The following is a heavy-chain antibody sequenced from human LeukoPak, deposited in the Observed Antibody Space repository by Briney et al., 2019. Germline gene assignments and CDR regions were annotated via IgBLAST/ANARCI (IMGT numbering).Heavy chain of an antibody. D-gene: IGHD3-10*01. CDR3: AKDLHPMVRGEIDY. CDR1: GFTFDDYA. Sequence: TGGSLRLSCAASGFTFDDYAMHWVRQAPGKGLEWVSGISWNSGSIGYADSVKGRFTISRDNAKNSLYLQMNSLRAEDTALYYCAKDLHPMVRGEIDYWGQGTLVTVSS. J-gene: IGHJ4*02. V-gene: IGHV3-9*01. CDR2: ISWNSGSI.